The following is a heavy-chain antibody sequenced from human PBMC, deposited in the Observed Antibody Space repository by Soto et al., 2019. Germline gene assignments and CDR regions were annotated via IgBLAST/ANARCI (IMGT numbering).Heavy chain of an antibody. CDR2: ISAYNVNT. D-gene: IGHD2-21*02. J-gene: IGHJ6*02. CDR3: ASSYCGGDCSVLYYYYGMDV. Sequence: QVQLVQSGAEVKKPGASVKVSCKASGYTFSSYGISWVRQAPGQGLEWMGWISAYNVNTNYAQKLQGRVTMTTDTSMSTAYMELRSLRSDDTAVYYCASSYCGGDCSVLYYYYGMDVWGQGTTVTVSS. CDR1: GYTFSSYG. V-gene: IGHV1-18*01.